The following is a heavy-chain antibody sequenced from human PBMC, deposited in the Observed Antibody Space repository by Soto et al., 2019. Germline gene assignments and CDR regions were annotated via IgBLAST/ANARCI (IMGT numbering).Heavy chain of an antibody. D-gene: IGHD6-6*01. CDR3: ATPARQGYYYYGMDV. CDR1: GGSISSGDYY. J-gene: IGHJ6*02. CDR2: IYYSGST. V-gene: IGHV4-30-4*01. Sequence: SETLSITCTVSGGSISSGDYYWSWIRQPPGKGLEWIGYIYYSGSTYYNPSLKSRVTISVDTSKNQFSLKLSSVTAADTAVYYCATPARQGYYYYGMDVWGQGTTVTVSS.